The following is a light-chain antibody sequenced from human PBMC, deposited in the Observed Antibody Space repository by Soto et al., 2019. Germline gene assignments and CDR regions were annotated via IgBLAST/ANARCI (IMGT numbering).Light chain of an antibody. CDR1: QSVRGY. CDR3: QQRSNWPLT. Sequence: EIVLTQSPATLSLSPGERATLSCRASQSVRGYLAWYQQKPGQVPRLVIYDASNRATGIPARFSGSGSGTDLTLTISSLEPEDFAVYYCQQRSNWPLTFGGGTKVDIK. V-gene: IGKV3-11*01. J-gene: IGKJ4*01. CDR2: DAS.